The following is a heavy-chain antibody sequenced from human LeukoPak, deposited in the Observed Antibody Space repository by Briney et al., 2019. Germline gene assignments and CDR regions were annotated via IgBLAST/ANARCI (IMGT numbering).Heavy chain of an antibody. Sequence: GASVKVSCKVSGYTLTELSMHWVRQAPAKGLEWMGGFGPEDGETIYAQKFRGRVTMTEDTSTDTAYMELSSLRSEDTAVYYCATSIAHGSYSTLVFDYWGQGTLVTVSS. J-gene: IGHJ4*02. CDR3: ATSIAHGSYSTLVFDY. V-gene: IGHV1-24*01. CDR1: GYTLTELS. CDR2: FGPEDGET. D-gene: IGHD1-26*01.